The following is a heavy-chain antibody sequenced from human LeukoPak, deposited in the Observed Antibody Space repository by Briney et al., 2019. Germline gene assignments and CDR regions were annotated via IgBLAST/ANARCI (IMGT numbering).Heavy chain of an antibody. J-gene: IGHJ4*02. CDR2: IYSGGST. CDR1: GFTVSSNY. CDR3: ARDTGINGYYYDSSGAYFDY. Sequence: GRSLRLSCAASGFTVSSNYMSWVRQAPGKGLEWVSVIYSGGSTYYADSVKGRFTISRDNSKNTLYLQMNSLRAEDTAVYYCARDTGINGYYYDSSGAYFDYWGQGTLVTVSS. D-gene: IGHD3-22*01. V-gene: IGHV3-66*02.